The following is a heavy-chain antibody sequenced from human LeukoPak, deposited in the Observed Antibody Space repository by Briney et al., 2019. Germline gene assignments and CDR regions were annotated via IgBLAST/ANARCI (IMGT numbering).Heavy chain of an antibody. D-gene: IGHD3-3*01. CDR1: GGSFSGYY. J-gene: IGHJ3*01. V-gene: IGHV4-4*07. Sequence: SETLSLTCAVYGGSFSGYYWSWIRQPAGKGLEWIGRIYTSGSTNYNPSLKSRVTISVDTSKNQFSLKLSSVTAADTAVYYCARDQKYDFWSGYYMADAFDFWGQGTMVTVSS. CDR3: ARDQKYDFWSGYYMADAFDF. CDR2: IYTSGST.